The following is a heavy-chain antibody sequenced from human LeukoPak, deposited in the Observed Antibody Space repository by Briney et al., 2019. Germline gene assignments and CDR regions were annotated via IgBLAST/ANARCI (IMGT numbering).Heavy chain of an antibody. V-gene: IGHV4-39*07. CDR2: INHSGST. CDR1: GGSTSSSSYY. J-gene: IGHJ3*02. Sequence: SETLSLTCTVSGGSTSSSSYYWGWIRQPPGKGLEWIGEINHSGSTNYNPSLKSRVTISVDTSKNQFSLKLSSVTAADTAVYYCARGIAAASERALDIWGQGTMVTVSS. D-gene: IGHD6-13*01. CDR3: ARGIAAASERALDI.